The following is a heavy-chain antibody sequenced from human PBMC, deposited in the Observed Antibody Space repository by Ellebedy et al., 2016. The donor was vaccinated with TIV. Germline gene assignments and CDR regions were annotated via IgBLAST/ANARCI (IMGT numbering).Heavy chain of an antibody. CDR1: GFTFRRYW. D-gene: IGHD4-11*01. V-gene: IGHV3-74*01. Sequence: HTGGSLRLXXVASGFTFRRYWMHWVRQAPGNKLVWVSRIKSDGSSTTYADSVKGRFTTSRDNARNTLYLQMNSLRDEDTAVYLCARDRGDYSISGPWGQGTLVTVSS. CDR3: ARDRGDYSISGP. CDR2: IKSDGSST. J-gene: IGHJ5*02.